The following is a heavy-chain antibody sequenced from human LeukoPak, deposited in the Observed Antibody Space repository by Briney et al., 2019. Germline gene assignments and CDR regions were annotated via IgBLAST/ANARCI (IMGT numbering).Heavy chain of an antibody. CDR3: AKGSSGYFVDL. CDR1: GFIFNNYG. D-gene: IGHD3-22*01. V-gene: IGHV3-23*01. Sequence: PGGSLRLSCAASGFIFNNYGLIWVRQAPGKGLEWVSAISNDGGGTNYADFVKGRFTTSRDNSKNTLLLQMNSLRAEDTALYYCAKGSSGYFVDLWGQGTLVTVSS. CDR2: ISNDGGGT. J-gene: IGHJ5*02.